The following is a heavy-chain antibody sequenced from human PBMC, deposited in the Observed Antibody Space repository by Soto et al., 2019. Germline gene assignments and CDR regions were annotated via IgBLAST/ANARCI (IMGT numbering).Heavy chain of an antibody. CDR1: GYTFTSYY. V-gene: IGHV1-46*03. J-gene: IGHJ6*02. CDR3: ASQQQLVPYYYYYGMDV. CDR2: INPSGGST. D-gene: IGHD6-13*01. Sequence: QVQLVQSGAEVKKPGASVKVSCKASGYTFTSYYMHWVRQAPGQGLEWMGIINPSGGSTSYAQKFQGRVTMTRDTSTSTVYMELSSLRSEDTAVYCCASQQQLVPYYYYYGMDVWGQGTTVTVSS.